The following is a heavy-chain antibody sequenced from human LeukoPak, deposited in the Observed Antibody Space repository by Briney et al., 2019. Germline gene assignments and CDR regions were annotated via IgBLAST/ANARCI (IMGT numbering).Heavy chain of an antibody. CDR2: IYPGDSDT. Sequence: GESLKISCKGSGYSFTSYWIGWVRQMPGKGLEWMGIIYPGDSDTRYSPSFQGQVAISADKSISTAYLQWSSLKASDTAMYYCARQVYSSGWSGGFDYWGQGTLVTVSS. J-gene: IGHJ4*02. D-gene: IGHD6-19*01. CDR1: GYSFTSYW. V-gene: IGHV5-51*01. CDR3: ARQVYSSGWSGGFDY.